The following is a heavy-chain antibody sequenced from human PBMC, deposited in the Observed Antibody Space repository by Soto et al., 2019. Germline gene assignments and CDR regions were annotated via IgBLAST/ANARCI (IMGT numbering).Heavy chain of an antibody. CDR2: IYTSGST. D-gene: IGHD6-19*01. J-gene: IGHJ4*02. CDR3: ARGGSGWPNDY. CDR1: GGSISSYY. V-gene: IGHV4-4*07. Sequence: QVQLQESGPGLVKPSEALSLTCTVSGGSISSYYWSWIRQPAGKGLAWIGRIYTSGSTNYNPSLKSRVTMSVDTSKNRFSLKLSSVTDADTAVYYCARGGSGWPNDYWGQGTLVTVSS.